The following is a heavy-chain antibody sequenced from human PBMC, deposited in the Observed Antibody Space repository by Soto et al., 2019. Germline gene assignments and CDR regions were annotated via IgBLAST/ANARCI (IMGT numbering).Heavy chain of an antibody. D-gene: IGHD6-19*01. CDR3: ARGVSSGWPHDTFDI. CDR1: GFTFSNYW. J-gene: IGHJ3*02. V-gene: IGHV3-74*01. Sequence: EVQLVESGGGLVQPGGSLRRSCAASGFTFSNYWMHWVRQAPGKGLVWVSRITSDGSSTTYADSVRGRFTISRDNAKNTLYLHMNGLRADDTAVYYCARGVSSGWPHDTFDIWGQGTMVTVSS. CDR2: ITSDGSST.